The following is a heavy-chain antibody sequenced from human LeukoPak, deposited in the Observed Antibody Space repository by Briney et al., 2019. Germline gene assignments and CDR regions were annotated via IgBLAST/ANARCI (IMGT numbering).Heavy chain of an antibody. D-gene: IGHD3-3*01. CDR1: GFTFNNYW. CDR2: IKQDGSEK. V-gene: IGHV3-7*03. Sequence: GGSLRLSCAASGFTFNNYWMTWVRQAPGMGLEWVANIKQDGSEKYYVDSVKGRFTISRDIAKNSLYLQMNSLRAEDTAVYYCASPNRPSARYYDFWSGYYTGRYYYYYMDVWGKGTTVTVSS. J-gene: IGHJ6*03. CDR3: ASPNRPSARYYDFWSGYYTGRYYYYYMDV.